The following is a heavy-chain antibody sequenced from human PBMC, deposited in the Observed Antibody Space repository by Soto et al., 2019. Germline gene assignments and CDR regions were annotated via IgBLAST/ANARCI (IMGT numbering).Heavy chain of an antibody. CDR1: GFTVSSNY. D-gene: IGHD3-10*01. J-gene: IGHJ6*02. CDR2: IYSGGST. V-gene: IGHV3-53*01. CDR3: AREASYYYDSGTYYYYAMDV. Sequence: EVQLVESGGGLIQPGGSLRLSCAASGFTVSSNYMSWVRQAPGKGLEWVSVIYSGGSTYYADSVKGRFTISRDNSKNTXYXTLNSLRAGDTAVYYGAREASYYYDSGTYYYYAMDVWGQGTTVTVSS.